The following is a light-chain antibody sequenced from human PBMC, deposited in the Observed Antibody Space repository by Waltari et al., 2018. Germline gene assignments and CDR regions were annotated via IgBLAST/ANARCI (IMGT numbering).Light chain of an antibody. CDR3: HQHYTTPWT. CDR1: QTVLYRDNNQNY. V-gene: IGKV4-1*01. CDR2: WAA. Sequence: DIVMTQSPDSLAVSLGERATINCKSSQTVLYRDNNQNYLTWYQHKPGQPPKLLLSWAAIRESGVPDRLSASGSGTDFTLTISSLQAEDVAVYYCHQHYTTPWTFGQGTKVEIK. J-gene: IGKJ1*01.